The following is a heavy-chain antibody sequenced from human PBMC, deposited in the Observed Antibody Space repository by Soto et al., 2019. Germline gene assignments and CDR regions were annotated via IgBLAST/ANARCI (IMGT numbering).Heavy chain of an antibody. CDR3: AKDEGRYCSSTSCSGFDY. V-gene: IGHV3-9*01. D-gene: IGHD2-2*01. Sequence: GGSLRLSCAASGFTFDDYAMHWVRQAPGKGLEWVSGISWNSGSIGYADSVKGRFTISRDNAKNSLYLQMNSLRAEDTALYYCAKDEGRYCSSTSCSGFDYWGQGTLVTVSS. J-gene: IGHJ4*02. CDR2: ISWNSGSI. CDR1: GFTFDDYA.